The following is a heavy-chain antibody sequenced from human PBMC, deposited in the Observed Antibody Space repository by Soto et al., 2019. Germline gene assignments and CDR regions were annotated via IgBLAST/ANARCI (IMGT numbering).Heavy chain of an antibody. V-gene: IGHV4-59*08. CDR2: IYYSGSS. CDR3: ARHSNEYRKSLDY. J-gene: IGHJ4*02. Sequence: SETLSLTCTVSGGSVSGYYWSWIRQPPGKGLEWIAYIYYSGSSNSNPSLKSRVSISVDTSKNQFSLKLSSVTAADTAVYYCARHSNEYRKSLDYWGQGTLVTVSS. CDR1: GGSVSGYY. D-gene: IGHD1-1*01.